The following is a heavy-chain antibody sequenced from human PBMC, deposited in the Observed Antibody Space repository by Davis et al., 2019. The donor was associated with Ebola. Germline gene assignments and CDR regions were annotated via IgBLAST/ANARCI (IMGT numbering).Heavy chain of an antibody. D-gene: IGHD4-17*01. CDR2: IWYDGSNK. J-gene: IGHJ6*02. Sequence: GGSLRLSCAASGFTFSSYGMHWVRQAPGKGLEWVAVIWYDGSNKYYADSVKGRFTISRDNSKNTLYLQMNSLRAEDTALYYCAKDIRGVTTLRYGMDVWGQGTTVTVSS. CDR1: GFTFSSYG. V-gene: IGHV3-30*02. CDR3: AKDIRGVTTLRYGMDV.